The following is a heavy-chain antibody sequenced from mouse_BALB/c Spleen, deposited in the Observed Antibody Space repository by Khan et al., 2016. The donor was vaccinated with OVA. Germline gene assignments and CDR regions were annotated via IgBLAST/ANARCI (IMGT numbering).Heavy chain of an antibody. CDR3: ASAGWDVFAD. CDR1: GYTLTDFV. Sequence: QVQLQQPGPELVKPVASVKMSCKASGYTLTDFVMNWVKQGNGQGFEWIGQLYPGSDSTYYNENFMGKVTLTADRSSSTAYMQLSNLLSEDTADHFCASAGWDVFADWGLGVLVPLSA. V-gene: IGHV1-77*01. CDR2: LYPGSDST. J-gene: IGHJ3*01. D-gene: IGHD4-1*01.